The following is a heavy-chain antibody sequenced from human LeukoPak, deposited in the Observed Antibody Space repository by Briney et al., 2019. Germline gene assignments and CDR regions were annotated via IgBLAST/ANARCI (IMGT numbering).Heavy chain of an antibody. CDR2: INHSGST. D-gene: IGHD7-27*01. V-gene: IGHV4-34*01. J-gene: IGHJ5*02. CDR1: GGSFSGYY. CDR3: ARHYSITGGRLSGYWLDP. Sequence: KPSETLSLTCAVYGGSFSGYYWSWIRQPPGKGLEWIGEINHSGSTNYNPSLKSRVTISVDTSKNQVSLKLSSVAAADTAVYYCARHYSITGGRLSGYWLDPWGQGTLVTVSS.